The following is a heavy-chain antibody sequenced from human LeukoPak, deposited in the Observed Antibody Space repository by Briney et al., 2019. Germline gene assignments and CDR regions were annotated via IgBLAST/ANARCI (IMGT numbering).Heavy chain of an antibody. D-gene: IGHD2-21*02. CDR1: GFNFANHA. V-gene: IGHV3-23*01. J-gene: IGHJ4*02. CDR2: ISGGGDIT. CDR3: VREDTPATANY. Sequence: GGSLRLSCAASGFNFANHAMSWVRQTAGKGLEWVSAISGGGDITYYADSVKGRFTIPRDNSKDTLFLQMHSLRPGDTAVYYCVREDTPATANYWGQGTLVTISS.